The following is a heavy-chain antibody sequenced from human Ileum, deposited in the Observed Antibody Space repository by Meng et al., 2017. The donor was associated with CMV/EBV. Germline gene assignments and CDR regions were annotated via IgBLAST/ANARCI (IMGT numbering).Heavy chain of an antibody. D-gene: IGHD3-10*01. CDR3: ARLNWFGDRYFDY. J-gene: IGHJ4*02. CDR1: GGSISSSNYY. CDR2: IYYSGST. V-gene: IGHV4-39*01. Sequence: VSGGSISSSNYYWGWIRQPPGKGRESIGIIYYSGSTYYNPSLKSRVTISVDTSKSQFALRLSSVTAADTAVYYCARLNWFGDRYFDYWGQGTLVTVSS.